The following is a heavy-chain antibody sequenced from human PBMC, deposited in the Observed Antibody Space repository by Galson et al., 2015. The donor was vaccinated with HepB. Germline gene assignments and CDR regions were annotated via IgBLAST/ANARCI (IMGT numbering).Heavy chain of an antibody. CDR2: VSGSGDAP. CDR1: GFTFTNYA. D-gene: IGHD5-12*01. Sequence: SLRLSCAASGFTFTNYAMTWVRQAPGKGLDWVSAVSGSGDAPYYPDSVKGRFTISRDNSKNTLYLQMNSLRAEDTAVYYCAKSFDRVGTYVPFSDFWGQGTLVTVSS. CDR3: AKSFDRVGTYVPFSDF. V-gene: IGHV3-23*01. J-gene: IGHJ4*02.